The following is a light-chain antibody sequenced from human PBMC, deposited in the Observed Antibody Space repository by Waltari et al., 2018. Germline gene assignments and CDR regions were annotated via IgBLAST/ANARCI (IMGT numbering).Light chain of an antibody. V-gene: IGKV1-12*01. CDR2: EAS. Sequence: DIQMTQSPSSVSASVGDRVTITCRASQHISGWLAWYQQRPGEGPKLLIYEASSLQSGVPSRFSGSGSGTDFTLTISSLQPEDSAVYYCQQGHSFPPTFGGGTKVDIK. CDR1: QHISGW. J-gene: IGKJ4*01. CDR3: QQGHSFPPT.